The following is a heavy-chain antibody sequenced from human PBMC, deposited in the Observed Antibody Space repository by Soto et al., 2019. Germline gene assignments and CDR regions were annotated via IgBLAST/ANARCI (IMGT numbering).Heavy chain of an antibody. Sequence: SETLSLTCTVSGASFSPNYWAWIRQPPGKGLKWIGYIYFGGTTRYNPSLESRVTISLDTSKNHFSLKLSSVTAADTAVYYCARVFGFGGMDVWGQGTTVTVSS. CDR3: ARVFGFGGMDV. J-gene: IGHJ6*02. D-gene: IGHD3-10*01. V-gene: IGHV4-59*12. CDR1: GASFSPNY. CDR2: IYFGGTT.